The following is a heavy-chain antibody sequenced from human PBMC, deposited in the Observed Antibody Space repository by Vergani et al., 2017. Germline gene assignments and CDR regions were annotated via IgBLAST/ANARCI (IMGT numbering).Heavy chain of an antibody. CDR2: INHSGST. J-gene: IGHJ5*02. D-gene: IGHD3-3*01. CDR3: ARRSIFGVVITKWFDP. CDR1: GFTFSSYA. V-gene: IGHV4-34*01. Sequence: VQLLESGGGLVQPGGSLRLSCAASGFTFSSYAMSWVRQAPGKGLEWIGEINHSGSTNYNPSLKSRVTISVDTSKNQFSLKLSSVTAADTAVYYCARRSIFGVVITKWFDPWGQGTLVTVSS.